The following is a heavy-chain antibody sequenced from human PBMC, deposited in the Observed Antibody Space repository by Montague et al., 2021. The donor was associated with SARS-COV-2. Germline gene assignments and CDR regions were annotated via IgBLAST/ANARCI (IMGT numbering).Heavy chain of an antibody. CDR2: IHHGGST. CDR3: ARLGDGVVPSPILGVGPYYSYYYMDV. CDR1: GGSFSTYS. D-gene: IGHD3-10*01. J-gene: IGHJ6*03. V-gene: IGHV4-34*01. Sequence: SETRSLTCAVHGGSFSTYSWNWIRQPPGKGLEWTGEIHHGGSTNYNPSLKSRVTISADTSKNQFSLKLTSVAAADTAVYYCARLGDGVVPSPILGVGPYYSYYYMDVWGKGTTVTVSS.